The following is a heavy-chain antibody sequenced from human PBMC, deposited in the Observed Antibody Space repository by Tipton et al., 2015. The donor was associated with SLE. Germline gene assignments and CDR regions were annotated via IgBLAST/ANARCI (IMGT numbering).Heavy chain of an antibody. V-gene: IGHV4-59*11. Sequence: TLSLTCTVSDVSITSHYWSWIRQPPGKGLEYIGYIFFPGSTNYNPSLKSRVTMSVGTSKDQFSLKLTSVTAADTAVYYCARPGANWDDAFGIWGQGTMVTVSS. CDR3: ARPGANWDDAFGI. CDR1: DVSITSHY. J-gene: IGHJ3*02. CDR2: IFFPGST. D-gene: IGHD7-27*01.